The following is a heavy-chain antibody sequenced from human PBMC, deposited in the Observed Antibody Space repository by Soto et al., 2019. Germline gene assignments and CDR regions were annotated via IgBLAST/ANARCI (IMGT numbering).Heavy chain of an antibody. D-gene: IGHD2-2*01. CDR3: ARDSLGYCSSTSCYLGYYYYYMDV. V-gene: IGHV1-69*08. CDR1: GGTFSSYT. CDR2: IIPILGIA. Sequence: QVQLVQSGAEVKKPGSSLKVSCKASGGTFSSYTISWVRQAPGQGLEWMGRIIPILGIANYAQKFQGRVTITADKSTSTAYMELSSLRSEDTAVYYCARDSLGYCSSTSCYLGYYYYYMDVWGKGTTVTVSS. J-gene: IGHJ6*03.